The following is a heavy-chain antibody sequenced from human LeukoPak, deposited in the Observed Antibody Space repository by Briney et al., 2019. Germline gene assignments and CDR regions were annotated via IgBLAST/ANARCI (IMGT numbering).Heavy chain of an antibody. D-gene: IGHD2-15*01. CDR3: AKDRGHCSGGSCYLHFDS. J-gene: IGHJ4*02. Sequence: GGSLRLSCAGSGFTFSSYAMHWVRQAPGKGLERVSVISYDGSDKYYADSVKGRFTISRDNSKNTLYLQMNSLRVEDTAVYHCAKDRGHCSGGSCYLHFDSWGQGTLVTVSS. V-gene: IGHV3-30*04. CDR2: ISYDGSDK. CDR1: GFTFSSYA.